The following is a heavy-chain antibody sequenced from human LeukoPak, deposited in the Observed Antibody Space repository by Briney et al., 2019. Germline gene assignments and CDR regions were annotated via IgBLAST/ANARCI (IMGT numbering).Heavy chain of an antibody. CDR3: ARDLHNSRGYQDAFDM. V-gene: IGHV3-66*01. CDR2: IYSGGST. CDR1: GFTHSSSY. D-gene: IGHD3-22*01. J-gene: IGHJ3*02. Sequence: GGSLRLSCAPSGFTHSSSYMSWVRQAPGKGLEWVSVIYSGGSTYYADSLKARFTISRDDSKNSVYVQVKSLRAEDTAVYYCARDLHNSRGYQDAFDMGREATMVTVSS.